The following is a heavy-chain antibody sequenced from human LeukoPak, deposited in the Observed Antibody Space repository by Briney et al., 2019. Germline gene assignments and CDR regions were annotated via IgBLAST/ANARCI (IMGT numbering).Heavy chain of an antibody. Sequence: GGSLRLSCAASGFTFSNYSINWVRQAPGKGLEWVSYISSSGSTIYYADSVKGRFTISRDNAKNSLYLQMNSLRAEDTAVYYCARGPHDDSSSWPWGQGTLVTVSS. CDR1: GFTFSNYS. CDR2: ISSSGSTI. D-gene: IGHD6-13*01. J-gene: IGHJ5*02. V-gene: IGHV3-48*04. CDR3: ARGPHDDSSSWP.